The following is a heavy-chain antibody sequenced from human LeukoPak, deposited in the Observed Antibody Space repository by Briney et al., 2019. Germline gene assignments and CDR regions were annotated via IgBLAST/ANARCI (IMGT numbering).Heavy chain of an antibody. CDR1: GFTFSSYA. Sequence: PGGSLRLSCAASGFTFSSYAMHWVRQAPGKGLEWVAVISYDGSNKYYADSVKGRFTISRDNSKNTLYLQMNSLRAEDTAVYYCAREGVGATPAGYFDYWGQGTLVTVCS. V-gene: IGHV3-30-3*01. CDR3: AREGVGATPAGYFDY. J-gene: IGHJ4*02. D-gene: IGHD1-26*01. CDR2: ISYDGSNK.